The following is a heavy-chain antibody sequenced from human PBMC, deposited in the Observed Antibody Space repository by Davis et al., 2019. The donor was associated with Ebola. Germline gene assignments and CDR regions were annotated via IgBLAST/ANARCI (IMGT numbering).Heavy chain of an antibody. CDR2: ISSSSTYR. J-gene: IGHJ6*04. D-gene: IGHD4-17*01. CDR1: GFSFSSCS. Sequence: GGSLRLSCAASGFSFSSCSMNWVRQAPGKGLEWVSSISSSSTYRYYVDSVKGRFTISRDDAKNSLYLQMNSLRAEDTAVYYCARESGDYAYYYGMDVWGKGTTVTVSS. CDR3: ARESGDYAYYYGMDV. V-gene: IGHV3-21*06.